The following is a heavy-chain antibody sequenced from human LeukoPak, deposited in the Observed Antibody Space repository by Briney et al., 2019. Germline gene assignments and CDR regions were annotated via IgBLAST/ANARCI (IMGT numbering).Heavy chain of an antibody. CDR3: AKDIPPNYYYYYMDV. CDR2: ISWNSGSI. V-gene: IGHV3-9*01. Sequence: GGSLRLSCAASGFTFDDYAMHWVRQAAGKGLEWVSGISWNSGSIGYADSVKGRFTISRDNAKNSLYLQMNSLRAEDTALYYCAKDIPPNYYYYYMDVWGKGTTVTVSS. CDR1: GFTFDDYA. J-gene: IGHJ6*03.